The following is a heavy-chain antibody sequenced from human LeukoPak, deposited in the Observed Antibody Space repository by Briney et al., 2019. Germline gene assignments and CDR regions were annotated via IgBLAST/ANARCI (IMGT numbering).Heavy chain of an antibody. CDR2: IYYSGST. V-gene: IGHV4-59*12. Sequence: PSETLSLTCTVSGGSISSYYWNWIRQPPGKGLEWIGYIYYSGSTNYNPPLKSRVTISVDTSKNQFSLNLSSVTAADTAVYYCARESSIEARCLDYWGQGTLVTVSS. CDR3: ARESSIEARCLDY. D-gene: IGHD6-6*01. J-gene: IGHJ4*02. CDR1: GGSISSYY.